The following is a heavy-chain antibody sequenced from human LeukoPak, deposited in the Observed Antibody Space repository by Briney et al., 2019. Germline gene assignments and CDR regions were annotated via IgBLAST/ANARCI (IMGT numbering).Heavy chain of an antibody. V-gene: IGHV1-8*01. CDR1: GYTFTSYD. J-gene: IGHJ5*02. Sequence: ASVTVSCTASGYTFTSYDINWVRQATGQGLEWMGWMNPNSGNTGYAQKFQGRVTMTRDTSTSTVYMELSSLRSEDTAVYYCARDPRGIAVAGTPFDPWGQGTLVTVSS. D-gene: IGHD6-19*01. CDR2: MNPNSGNT. CDR3: ARDPRGIAVAGTPFDP.